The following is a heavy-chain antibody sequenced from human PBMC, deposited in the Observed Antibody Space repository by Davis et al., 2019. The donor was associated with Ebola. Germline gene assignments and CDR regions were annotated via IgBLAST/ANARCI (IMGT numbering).Heavy chain of an antibody. Sequence: ASVKVSCKASGYTFTSYYMHWVRQATGQGLEWMGWMNPNSGNTGYAQKFQGRVTITRNTSISTAYMELSSLRSEDTAVYYCARASVIVGPYYFDYWGQGTLVTVSS. CDR3: ARASVIVGPYYFDY. D-gene: IGHD1-26*01. J-gene: IGHJ4*02. CDR2: MNPNSGNT. CDR1: GYTFTSYY. V-gene: IGHV1-8*03.